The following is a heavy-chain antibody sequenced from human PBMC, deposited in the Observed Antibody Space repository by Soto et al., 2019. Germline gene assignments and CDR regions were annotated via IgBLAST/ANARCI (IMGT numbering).Heavy chain of an antibody. CDR2: IHPSGDTK. CDR1: GYTFQNYH. V-gene: IGHV1-46*02. Sequence: QVQLVQSGAEGKEPGASVKVSCKASGYTFQNYHMHWVRQAPGQGLEWMGIIHPSGDTKTYAQKFQGRLAMTRDTPTTTAYMELSSLTSEDTAVYFCARDLWGSWTVDYWGQGTLVTVSS. CDR3: ARDLWGSWTVDY. D-gene: IGHD3-16*01. J-gene: IGHJ4*02.